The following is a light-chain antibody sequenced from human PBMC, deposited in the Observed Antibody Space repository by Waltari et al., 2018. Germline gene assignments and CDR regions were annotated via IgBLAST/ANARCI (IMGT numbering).Light chain of an antibody. Sequence: DIQMTQSPSCLSASVADRVTITCRASQRISSYLNWYQEIPGKAPKLLIYGASSLQSGVPSRFSGSGSGTDFSLTISSLESEDFAIFYCQQSYSLPNTFGQGTKVDI. J-gene: IGKJ2*01. CDR3: QQSYSLPNT. V-gene: IGKV1-39*01. CDR2: GAS. CDR1: QRISSY.